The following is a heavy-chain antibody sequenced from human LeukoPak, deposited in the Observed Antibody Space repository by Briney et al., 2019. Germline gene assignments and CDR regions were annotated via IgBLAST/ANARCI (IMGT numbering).Heavy chain of an antibody. CDR1: GGSISSSSYY. D-gene: IGHD6-19*01. CDR3: ASREEYSSGRYSDY. CDR2: IYYSGST. V-gene: IGHV4-39*01. Sequence: SETLSLTCTVPGGSISSSSYYWGWIRQPPGKGLEWIGSIYYSGSTYYNPSLKSRVTISVDTSKNQFSLKLSSVTAADTAVYYCASREEYSSGRYSDYWGQGTLVTVSS. J-gene: IGHJ4*02.